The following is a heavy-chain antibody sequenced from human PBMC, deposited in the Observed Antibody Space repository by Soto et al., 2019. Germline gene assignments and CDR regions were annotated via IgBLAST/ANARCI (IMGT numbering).Heavy chain of an antibody. J-gene: IGHJ6*02. CDR2: IYHSGTT. D-gene: IGHD4-17*01. V-gene: IGHV4-30-2*01. CDR1: GGSISSGGYS. Sequence: QLQLQESGSGLVKPSQTLALTCAVSGGSISSGGYSWSWIRQPPGKGLEWIGYIYHSGTTYYNPSLKSRVTISVDRSKNQFSLKLSSVTAADTAVYYCARAHYGDYGYGMDVWGQGTTVTVSS. CDR3: ARAHYGDYGYGMDV.